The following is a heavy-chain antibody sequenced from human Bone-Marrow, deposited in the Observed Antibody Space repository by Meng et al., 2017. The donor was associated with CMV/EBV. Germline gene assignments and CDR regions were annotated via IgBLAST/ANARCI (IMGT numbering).Heavy chain of an antibody. CDR2: ISYDGSNK. V-gene: IGHV3-30-3*01. Sequence: GESLKISCAASGFTFSSYAMHWVRQAPGKGLKWVAVISYDGSNKYYVDSVKGRFTISRDNAKNSLYLQMNSLRAEDTAVYYCAREGYCSGNTCYTRGTFDYWGQGTLVTVSS. CDR3: AREGYCSGNTCYTRGTFDY. J-gene: IGHJ4*02. D-gene: IGHD2-2*02. CDR1: GFTFSSYA.